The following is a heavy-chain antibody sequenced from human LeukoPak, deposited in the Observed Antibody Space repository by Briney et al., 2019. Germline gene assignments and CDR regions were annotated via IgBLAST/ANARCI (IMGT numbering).Heavy chain of an antibody. D-gene: IGHD2-2*01. CDR3: AKDLAPAGMYYFDY. CDR2: ISGSGGST. Sequence: GGSLRLSCAASGFTFSSYAMSWVRQAPGKGLEWVSAISGSGGSTYYADSVKGRFTISRDNSKNTLYLQMTSLRAEDTAVYYCAKDLAPAGMYYFDYWGQGTLVTVSS. V-gene: IGHV3-23*01. CDR1: GFTFSSYA. J-gene: IGHJ4*02.